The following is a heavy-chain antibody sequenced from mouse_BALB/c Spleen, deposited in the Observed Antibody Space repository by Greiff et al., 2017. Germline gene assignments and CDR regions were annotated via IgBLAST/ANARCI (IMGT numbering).Heavy chain of an antibody. Sequence: EVKLVESGGGLVKPGGSLKLSCAASGFTFSSYAMSWVRQTPEKRLEWVATISSGGSYTYYPDSVKGRFTISRDNAKNTLYLQMSSLRSEDTAMYYCARQNDMDYWGQGTSVTVSS. CDR1: GFTFSSYA. CDR3: ARQNDMDY. V-gene: IGHV5-9-3*01. J-gene: IGHJ4*01. CDR2: ISSGGSYT.